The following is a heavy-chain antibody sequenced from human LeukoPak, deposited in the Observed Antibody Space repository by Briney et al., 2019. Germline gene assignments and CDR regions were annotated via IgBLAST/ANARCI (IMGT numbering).Heavy chain of an antibody. Sequence: KSGGSLRLSCAASGFTFSDYYMSWIRQAPGNGLEWVSYISTSSSYTNYADSVKGRFTISRDNAKNSLFLQMNSLRAEDTAVYYCARDRGRWLEFFDYWGQGTLVTVSS. D-gene: IGHD5-24*01. CDR2: ISTSSSYT. CDR1: GFTFSDYY. V-gene: IGHV3-11*06. CDR3: ARDRGRWLEFFDY. J-gene: IGHJ4*02.